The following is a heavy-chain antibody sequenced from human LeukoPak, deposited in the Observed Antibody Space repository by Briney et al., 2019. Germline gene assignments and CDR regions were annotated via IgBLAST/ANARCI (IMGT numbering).Heavy chain of an antibody. D-gene: IGHD3-3*01. V-gene: IGHV3-23*01. J-gene: IGHJ4*02. CDR2: ISGSGGST. Sequence: GGSLRLSCAASGFTVSSKYMSWVRQAPGKGLEWVSAISGSGGSTYYADSVKGRFTISRDNSKNTLYLQMNSLRAEDTAVYYCAKRALDFWSGYEDYWGQGTLVTVSS. CDR1: GFTVSSKY. CDR3: AKRALDFWSGYEDY.